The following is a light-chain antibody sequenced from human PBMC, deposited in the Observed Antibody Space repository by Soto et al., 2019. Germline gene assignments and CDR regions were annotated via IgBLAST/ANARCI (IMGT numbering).Light chain of an antibody. CDR1: SSDVGAYNY. Sequence: QSALTQPPSASGSPGQSVTISCTGTSSDVGAYNYVSWYQQHPGKAPKLMIYEVSKRPSGVPDRFFGSKSDNTASLTVSGLQAEDEADYYCSSYARSDQFFFGTGTKVTVL. CDR3: SSYARSDQFF. CDR2: EVS. J-gene: IGLJ1*01. V-gene: IGLV2-8*01.